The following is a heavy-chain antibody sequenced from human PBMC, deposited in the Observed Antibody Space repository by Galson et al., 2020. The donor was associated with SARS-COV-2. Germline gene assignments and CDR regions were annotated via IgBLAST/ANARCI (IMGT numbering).Heavy chain of an antibody. CDR3: AGGSGDSSGYRLYYYYGMDV. Sequence: PSETLSLTCTVSGGSISSYYWSWIRQPPGKGLEWIGYIYYSGSTNYNPSLKSRVTISVDTSKNQFSLKLSSVTAADTAVYYCAGGSGDSSGYRLYYYYGMDVWGQGTTVTVSS. V-gene: IGHV4-59*01. CDR2: IYYSGST. J-gene: IGHJ6*02. CDR1: GGSISSYY. D-gene: IGHD3-22*01.